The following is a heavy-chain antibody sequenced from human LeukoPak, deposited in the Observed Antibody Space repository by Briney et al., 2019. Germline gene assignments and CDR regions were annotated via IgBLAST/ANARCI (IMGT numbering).Heavy chain of an antibody. CDR3: ARDSGFDCSSTSCPTANYYYYMDV. D-gene: IGHD2-2*01. CDR1: GGTFSSYA. V-gene: IGHV1-69*05. Sequence: ASVKVSCKASGGTFSSYAISWVRQAPGQGLEWMGGIIPIFGTANYAQKFQGRVTITTDESTSTAYMELSSLRSEDTAVYYCARDSGFDCSSTSCPTANYYYYMDVWGKGTTVTVSS. J-gene: IGHJ6*03. CDR2: IIPIFGTA.